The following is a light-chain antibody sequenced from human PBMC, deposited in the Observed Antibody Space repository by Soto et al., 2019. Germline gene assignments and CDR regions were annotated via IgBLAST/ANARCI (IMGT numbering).Light chain of an antibody. Sequence: EIAMTQSPATLSVYTGERATLSCRDSQSVSSNLAWYQQKPGQAPRLIIYSTSSRATGIPDRFGGTRSGTEFTLTISRLEPEDFAVYYCQQRSNWPRPFGQGTKVDIK. CDR1: QSVSSN. V-gene: IGKV3D-15*01. J-gene: IGKJ1*01. CDR2: STS. CDR3: QQRSNWPRP.